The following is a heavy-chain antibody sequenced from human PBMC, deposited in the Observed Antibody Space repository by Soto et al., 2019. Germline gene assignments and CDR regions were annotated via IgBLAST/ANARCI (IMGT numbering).Heavy chain of an antibody. CDR3: TAIPAAMPDYYYYYGMDV. CDR1: GFTFSNAW. Sequence: GGSLRLSCAASGFTFSNAWMNWVRQAPGKGLEWVGRIKSKTDGGTTDYAAPVKGRFTISRDDSKNTLYLQMNSLKTEDTAVYYCTAIPAAMPDYYYYYGMDVWGQGTTVTVSS. V-gene: IGHV3-15*07. CDR2: IKSKTDGGTT. J-gene: IGHJ6*02. D-gene: IGHD2-2*01.